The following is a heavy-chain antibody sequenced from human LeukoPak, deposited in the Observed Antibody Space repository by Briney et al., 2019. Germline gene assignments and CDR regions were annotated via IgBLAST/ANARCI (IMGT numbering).Heavy chain of an antibody. D-gene: IGHD2-2*01. CDR3: AREYCSSTSCYPGQY. V-gene: IGHV1-2*02. CDR1: GYTFTGYY. J-gene: IGHJ4*02. Sequence: ASVKVSCKASGYTFTGYYMHWVRQAPGQGLEWMGWINPNSGGTNYAQKFQGRVTMTRDTSISTAYMELSRLRSDDTAVYYCAREYCSSTSCYPGQYWGQGTLVTVSS. CDR2: INPNSGGT.